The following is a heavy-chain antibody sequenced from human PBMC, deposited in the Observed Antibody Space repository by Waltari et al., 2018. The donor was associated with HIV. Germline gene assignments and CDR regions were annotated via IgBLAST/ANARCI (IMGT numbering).Heavy chain of an antibody. D-gene: IGHD2-15*01. CDR1: GFTFSTYA. J-gene: IGHJ4*02. CDR2: SRYRELDA. Sequence: EMQLLQSGGGLVQPGGSLRLSCVASGFTFSTYALTWVRQAPGRGLEWISSRYRELDAYYADSVKGRFIISRDDSKNTLYLQLNNLTSDDTAIYYCAKELLLFPDCFDIWGQGALVTVSS. CDR3: AKELLLFPDCFDI. V-gene: IGHV3-23*01.